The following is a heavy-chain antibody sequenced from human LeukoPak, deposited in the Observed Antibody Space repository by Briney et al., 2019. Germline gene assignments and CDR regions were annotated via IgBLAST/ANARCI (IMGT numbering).Heavy chain of an antibody. V-gene: IGHV1-2*02. CDR1: GYTFTGYY. CDR2: INPNSGGT. J-gene: IGHJ4*02. CDR3: ARGPSSGWSNFPHN. Sequence: ASVKVSCKASGYTFTGYYMHWVRQAPGQGLEWMGWINPNSGGTNYAQKFQGGVTMTRDTSISTAYMELSRLRSDDTAVYYCARGPSSGWSNFPHNWGQGTLVTVSS. D-gene: IGHD6-19*01.